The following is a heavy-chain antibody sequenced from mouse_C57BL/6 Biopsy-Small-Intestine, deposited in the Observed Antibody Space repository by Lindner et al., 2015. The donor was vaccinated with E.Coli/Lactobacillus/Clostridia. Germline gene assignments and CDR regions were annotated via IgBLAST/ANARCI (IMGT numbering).Heavy chain of an antibody. D-gene: IGHD3-3*01. Sequence: VQLQESGGGLVKPGGSLKLSCAASGFTFSGCGMHWVRQAPEKGLEWIAYINSDSSTIYYADTMKGRLTISRDNAKNILFLQITSLRSEDTAMYYCAREGTEYYFDYWGQGTTLTVSS. CDR1: GFTFSGCG. CDR3: AREGTEYYFDY. CDR2: INSDSSTI. V-gene: IGHV5-17*01. J-gene: IGHJ2*01.